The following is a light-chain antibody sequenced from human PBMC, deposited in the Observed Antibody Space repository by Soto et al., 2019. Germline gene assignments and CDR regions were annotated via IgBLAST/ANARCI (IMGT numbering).Light chain of an antibody. CDR2: DAS. V-gene: IGKV3-11*01. CDR1: QSVSSY. J-gene: IGKJ5*01. CDR3: QQRSNWPPA. Sequence: EIVLTQSPGTVSLSPGERATLSCRASQSVSSYLAWYQQKPGQAPRPLIYDASNRATGIPARFSGSGSGTDFTLTISSLEPEDFAVYYCQQRSNWPPAFGQGTRLEIK.